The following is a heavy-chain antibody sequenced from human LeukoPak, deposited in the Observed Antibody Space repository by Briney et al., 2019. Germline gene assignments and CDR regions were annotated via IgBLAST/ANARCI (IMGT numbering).Heavy chain of an antibody. CDR2: IKQDASET. Sequence: GGSLRLSCAASGFTFSTSWMSWVRQAPGKGLEWVANIKQDASETYYVDSVKGRFAISRDNAKNSLYMQMNSLRAEDTAVYYCARLYDSSGSDYWGQGTLVTVSS. D-gene: IGHD3-22*01. CDR3: ARLYDSSGSDY. CDR1: GFTFSTSW. J-gene: IGHJ4*02. V-gene: IGHV3-7*04.